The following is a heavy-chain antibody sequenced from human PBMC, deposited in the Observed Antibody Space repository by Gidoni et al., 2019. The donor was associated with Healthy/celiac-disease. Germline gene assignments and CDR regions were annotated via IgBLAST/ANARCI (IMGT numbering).Heavy chain of an antibody. D-gene: IGHD2-2*01. CDR2: ISGSGGST. CDR3: AKEYCSSTSCSDFAFDY. J-gene: IGHJ4*02. Sequence: EVQLLESGVGLVRHGGSLRLSCAASAFTFRSYAMCWVRQAPGKGLEWVSAISGSGGSTYYAASVKGRFTISRDNSKNTLYLQMNILRAEDTAVYYCAKEYCSSTSCSDFAFDYWGQGTLVTVSS. CDR1: AFTFRSYA. V-gene: IGHV3-23*01.